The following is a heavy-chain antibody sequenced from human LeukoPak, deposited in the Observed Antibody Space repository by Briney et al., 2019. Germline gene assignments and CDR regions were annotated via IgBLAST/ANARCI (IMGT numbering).Heavy chain of an antibody. CDR3: AGVSMVRGVIRPYYYYYMDV. CDR2: MNPNCGNT. CDR1: GYTFTSYD. Sequence: ASVKVSCKASGYTFTSYDINWVRQATGQGLEWMGWMNPNCGNTSYAQKFQGRGTITRNTSISTAYMELSSLRSEDTAVYYCAGVSMVRGVIRPYYYYYMDVWGKGTTVTISS. D-gene: IGHD3-10*01. V-gene: IGHV1-8*03. J-gene: IGHJ6*03.